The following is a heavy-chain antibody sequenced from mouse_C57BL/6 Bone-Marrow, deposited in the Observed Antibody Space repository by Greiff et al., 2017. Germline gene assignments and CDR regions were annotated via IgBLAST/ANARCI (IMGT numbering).Heavy chain of an antibody. CDR3: ARHSTVVASFDY. V-gene: IGHV5-12*01. Sequence: EVKLVESGGGLVQPGGSLKLSCAASGFTFSDYYMYWVRQTPEKRLEWVAYISNGGGSTYYPDTVKGRFTISRDNAKNTLYLQMSRLKSEDTAMYYCARHSTVVASFDYWGQGTTLTVSS. CDR1: GFTFSDYY. J-gene: IGHJ2*01. D-gene: IGHD1-1*01. CDR2: ISNGGGST.